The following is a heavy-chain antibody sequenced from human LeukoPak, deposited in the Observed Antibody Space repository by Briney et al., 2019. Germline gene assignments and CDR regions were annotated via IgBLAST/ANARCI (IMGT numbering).Heavy chain of an antibody. V-gene: IGHV3-21*01. CDR3: ARGKVGATNYYGMDV. CDR2: ISSSSSYI. Sequence: GGSLRLSCAASGFTFSSYSMNWVRQAPGKGLEWVLSISSSSSYIYYADSVKGRFTISRDNAKNSLYLQMNSLRAEDTAVYYCARGKVGATNYYGMDVWGQGTTVTVSS. CDR1: GFTFSSYS. J-gene: IGHJ6*02. D-gene: IGHD1-26*01.